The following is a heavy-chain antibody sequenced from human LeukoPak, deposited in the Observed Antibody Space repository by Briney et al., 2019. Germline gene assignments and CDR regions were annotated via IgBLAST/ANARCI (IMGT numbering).Heavy chain of an antibody. CDR2: IKQDGSEK. Sequence: AGGSLRLSCAASGFTFSSYWMSWVRQAPGKGLEWVADIKQDGSEKYYVDSVKGRFTISRDNAKNSLYLQMNSLRAEDTAVYYCAREVRTDSSGWYYYYYYGMDVWGQGTTVTVSS. CDR3: AREVRTDSSGWYYYYYYGMDV. J-gene: IGHJ6*02. CDR1: GFTFSSYW. V-gene: IGHV3-7*01. D-gene: IGHD6-19*01.